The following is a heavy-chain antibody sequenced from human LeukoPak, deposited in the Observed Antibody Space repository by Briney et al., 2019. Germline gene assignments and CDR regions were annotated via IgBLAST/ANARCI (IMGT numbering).Heavy chain of an antibody. CDR3: ARITSSSSAVDY. J-gene: IGHJ4*02. D-gene: IGHD6-6*01. CDR2: IYYSGST. Sequence: SETLSLTCTVSGGSISSYYWCWIRQPPGKGLEWIGYIYYSGSTNYNPSLKSRVTISVDTSKNQFSLKLSSVTAADTAVYYCARITSSSSAVDYWGQGTLVTVSS. V-gene: IGHV4-59*01. CDR1: GGSISSYY.